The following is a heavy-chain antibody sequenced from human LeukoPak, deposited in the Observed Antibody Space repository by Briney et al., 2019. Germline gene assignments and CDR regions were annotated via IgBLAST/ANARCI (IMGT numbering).Heavy chain of an antibody. J-gene: IGHJ6*03. Sequence: GGSLRLSCAASGFTFDDYAMHWVRQAPGKGLEWVSLISWDGGSTYYADSVKGRFTISRDNSKNSLYLQMNSLRAEDTALYYCAKAPYCSSTSCSVDYYYYMDVWGKGTTVTVSS. CDR2: ISWDGGST. D-gene: IGHD2-2*01. CDR1: GFTFDDYA. CDR3: AKAPYCSSTSCSVDYYYYMDV. V-gene: IGHV3-43D*04.